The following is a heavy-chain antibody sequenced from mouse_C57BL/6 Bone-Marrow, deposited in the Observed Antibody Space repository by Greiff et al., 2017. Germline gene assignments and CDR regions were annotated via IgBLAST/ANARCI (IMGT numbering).Heavy chain of an antibody. D-gene: IGHD2-2*01. Sequence: VQLQQSGPELVKPGASVKISCKASGYTFTDYCMNWVKQSHGKGLEWIGDINPNSGGTSYNQKFKGKATLTVDKSSSTAYMELRSLTSEDSAVYYCARERFYGYDGEFDDWGQGTTLTVSS. CDR3: ARERFYGYDGEFDD. CDR2: INPNSGGT. J-gene: IGHJ2*01. V-gene: IGHV1-26*01. CDR1: GYTFTDYC.